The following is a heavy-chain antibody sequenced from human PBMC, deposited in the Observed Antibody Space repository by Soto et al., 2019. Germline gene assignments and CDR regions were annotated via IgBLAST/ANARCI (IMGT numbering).Heavy chain of an antibody. D-gene: IGHD6-13*01. J-gene: IGHJ4*02. CDR1: RGTFTTDA. CDR3: VRGGHNSGWYRTFDS. Sequence: QVQLVQSGAEVKKPGSSVSVSCKSSRGTFTTDAISWVRQAPGQGLEWMGVIIPVFGPPIYAQKFQGRVSITADESTSTANLELSNLRSEDTAVYYCVRGGHNSGWYRTFDSWGQGTLVTVSS. V-gene: IGHV1-69*01. CDR2: IIPVFGPP.